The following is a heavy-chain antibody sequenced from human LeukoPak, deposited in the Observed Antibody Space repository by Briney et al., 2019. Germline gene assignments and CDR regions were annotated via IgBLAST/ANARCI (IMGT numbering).Heavy chain of an antibody. J-gene: IGHJ4*02. CDR1: GGTFSSNA. V-gene: IGHV1-69*05. CDR3: AATTVTTIDY. D-gene: IGHD4-17*01. CDR2: IIPIFGTA. Sequence: ASVKVSCKASGGTFSSNAISWVRQAPGQGLEWMGRIIPIFGTANYAQKFQGRVTITTDESTSTAYMELSSLRSEDTAVYYCAATTVTTIDYWGQGTLVTVSS.